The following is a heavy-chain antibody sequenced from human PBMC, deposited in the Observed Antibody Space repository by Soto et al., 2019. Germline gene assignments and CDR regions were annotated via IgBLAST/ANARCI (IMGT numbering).Heavy chain of an antibody. V-gene: IGHV3-30*18. CDR2: ISYDGSNK. CDR1: GFTFTSYG. J-gene: IGHJ6*02. D-gene: IGHD6-13*01. CDR3: VKALSSSWPYYGMDV. Sequence: QVLLVESGGGVVQPGRSLRLSCAASGFTFTSYGMHWVRQAPGKGLEWVAVISYDGSNKYFADSVQGRSIISRDNSKDMVYLEMNSLRTEYTAVYYCVKALSSSWPYYGMDVWGQGTTVTVSS.